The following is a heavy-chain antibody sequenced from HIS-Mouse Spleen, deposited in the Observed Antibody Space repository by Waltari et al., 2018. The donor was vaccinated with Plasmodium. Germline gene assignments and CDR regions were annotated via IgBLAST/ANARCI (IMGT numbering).Heavy chain of an antibody. Sequence: EVQLLESGGGLVQPGGSLRLSCAASGFPFSSYAMRWVRQAPGKGLEWVSAISGSGGSTYYADSVKGRFTISRDNSKNTLYLQMNSLRAEDTAVYYCAKLWGYSYGYGHFDYWGQGTLVTVSS. J-gene: IGHJ4*02. CDR3: AKLWGYSYGYGHFDY. D-gene: IGHD5-18*01. CDR1: GFPFSSYA. CDR2: ISGSGGST. V-gene: IGHV3-23*01.